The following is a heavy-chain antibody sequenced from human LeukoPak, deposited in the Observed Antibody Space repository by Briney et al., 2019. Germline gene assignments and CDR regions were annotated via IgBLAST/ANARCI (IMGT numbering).Heavy chain of an antibody. V-gene: IGHV3-7*05. J-gene: IGHJ4*02. CDR2: IKQDGSEK. CDR3: ARDWGGGSRATY. Sequence: PGGSLRLSCSASGFAFSTHWMNWVHQAPGRGLEWVANIKQDGSEKYYLDSVKGRFTISRDNAKNSLYLQMTSLRADDTAVYYCARDWGGGSRATYWGQGTLVTVSS. CDR1: GFAFSTHW. D-gene: IGHD2-15*01.